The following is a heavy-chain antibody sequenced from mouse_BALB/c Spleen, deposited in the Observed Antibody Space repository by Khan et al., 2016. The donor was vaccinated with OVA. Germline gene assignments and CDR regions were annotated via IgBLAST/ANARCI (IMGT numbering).Heavy chain of an antibody. CDR3: ARLGYGSLGY. Sequence: VQLQQSGPELGKPGASVKIPCKASGYTFTDYNVDWVKQSHGKSLEWIGDINPNNGASIYNQKFKGKATLTADKSSNTAYMELRSLTSEDTAVYYCARLGYGSLGYWGQGTLVTVSA. V-gene: IGHV1-18*01. CDR1: GYTFTDYN. CDR2: INPNNGAS. D-gene: IGHD1-1*01. J-gene: IGHJ3*01.